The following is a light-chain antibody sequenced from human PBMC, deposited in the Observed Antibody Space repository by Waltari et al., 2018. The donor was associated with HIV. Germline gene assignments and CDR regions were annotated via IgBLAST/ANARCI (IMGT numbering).Light chain of an antibody. Sequence: DIQMTQSPSTLSASVGDRVTITCRASRSISSWLAWYQQKPGKAPNLLIYKASSLESGVSSRFSGSGSGTEFTLTIASLQPDDFATYYSHHYYTAIWTFGQGTKVEIK. CDR2: KAS. CDR1: RSISSW. CDR3: HHYYTAIWT. V-gene: IGKV1-5*03. J-gene: IGKJ1*01.